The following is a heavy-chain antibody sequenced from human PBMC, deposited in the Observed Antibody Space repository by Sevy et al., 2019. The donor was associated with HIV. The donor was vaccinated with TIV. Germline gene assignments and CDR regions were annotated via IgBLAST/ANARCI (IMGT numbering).Heavy chain of an antibody. Sequence: QSQTLSLTRAISGDSVASSSAAWNWIRQSPSRGLEWLGRTYYRSKWYTDYALSVKSRIIINPDTSKNQFSLQLNSVTPEDTAVYYCARAEVATGGYDYWGQGTLVTVSS. V-gene: IGHV6-1*01. CDR2: TYYRSKWYT. CDR1: GDSVASSSAA. J-gene: IGHJ4*02. CDR3: ARAEVATGGYDY. D-gene: IGHD5-12*01.